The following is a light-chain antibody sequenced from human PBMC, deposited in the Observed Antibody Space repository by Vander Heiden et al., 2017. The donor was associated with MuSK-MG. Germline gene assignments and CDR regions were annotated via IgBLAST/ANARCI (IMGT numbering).Light chain of an antibody. V-gene: IGLV4-60*03. CDR3: ETWDSDTPV. J-gene: IGLJ3*02. CDR1: SGHSSHI. Sequence: QPVLTHPSSASAPLGSSVKLTCTVSSGHSSHIIAWHQQQPGKAPRYLMKLEGSGSYNKGSGVPDRFSGSSSGADRYLTISNLQSEDEADYFCETWDSDTPVFGGGTKLTVL. CDR2: LEGSGSY.